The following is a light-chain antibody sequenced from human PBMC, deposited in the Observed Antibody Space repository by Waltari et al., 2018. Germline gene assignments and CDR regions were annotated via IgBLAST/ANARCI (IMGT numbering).Light chain of an antibody. CDR3: QVWDSAAIGV. V-gene: IGLV3-1*01. CDR2: QDT. Sequence: SYDLTQSPSVSVSPGQTASITCSGDELEKKYVCWYQHKAGQSPVLVIYQDTKRPSEIPRRFPGSNSGNTATLTIGGTQPMDGADYYCQVWDSAAIGVFGTGTKVTVL. J-gene: IGLJ1*01. CDR1: ELEKKY.